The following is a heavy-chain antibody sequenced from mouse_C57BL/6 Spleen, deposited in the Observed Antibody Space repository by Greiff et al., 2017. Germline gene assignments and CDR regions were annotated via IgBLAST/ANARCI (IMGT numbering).Heavy chain of an antibody. CDR1: GFTFSNYW. CDR2: IRLKSDNYAT. V-gene: IGHV6-3*01. J-gene: IGHJ2*01. CDR3: TGPDDYDGCYFDY. D-gene: IGHD2-4*01. Sequence: EVKLVQSGGGLVQPGGSMKLSCVASGFTFSNYWMNWVRQSPEKGLEWVAQIRLKSDNYATHYAESVKGRFTISRDVSKSSVYLQMNNLRGEDTGIYYGTGPDDYDGCYFDYWGQGTTLTVSS.